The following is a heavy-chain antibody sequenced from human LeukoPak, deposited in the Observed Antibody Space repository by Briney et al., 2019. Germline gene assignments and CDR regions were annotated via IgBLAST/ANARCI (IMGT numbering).Heavy chain of an antibody. Sequence: GGSLRLSCEASGLTFSSYGMSWVRQAPGKGLQWVSAITGDGTTTYYAESVKGRFTISRDNSKNMLYLQMSSLRAEDTAVYYCAKMQGYFDYWGQGTLVPVSS. CDR2: ITGDGTTT. CDR1: GLTFSSYG. CDR3: AKMQGYFDY. J-gene: IGHJ4*02. V-gene: IGHV3-23*01.